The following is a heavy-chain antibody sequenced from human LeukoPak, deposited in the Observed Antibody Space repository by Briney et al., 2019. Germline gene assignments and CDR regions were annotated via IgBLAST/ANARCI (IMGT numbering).Heavy chain of an antibody. Sequence: SETLSLTCSVSGDSISTSSYYWGWIRKPPGKGLAWIGTIYYSGSTYYNPSLTSRVTISVDTSKNQFSLKLSSVTAADTAVYYCARHKDYYYSYMDVWGKGTTVTISS. J-gene: IGHJ6*03. CDR3: ARHKDYYYSYMDV. V-gene: IGHV4-39*01. CDR2: IYYSGST. CDR1: GDSISTSSYY.